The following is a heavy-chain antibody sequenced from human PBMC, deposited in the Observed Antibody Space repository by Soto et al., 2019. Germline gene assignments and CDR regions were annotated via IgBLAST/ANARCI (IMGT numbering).Heavy chain of an antibody. V-gene: IGHV5-10-1*01. Sequence: GESLKLSCKGSGYSFTSYWISWVRQMPGKGLEWMGRIDPSDSYTNYSPSSQGHVTISADKSISTAYLQWSSLKASDTAMYYCARRRLEEGIAAAGTSYYGMDVWGQGTTVTVSS. CDR3: ARRRLEEGIAAAGTSYYGMDV. D-gene: IGHD6-13*01. J-gene: IGHJ6*02. CDR2: IDPSDSYT. CDR1: GYSFTSYW.